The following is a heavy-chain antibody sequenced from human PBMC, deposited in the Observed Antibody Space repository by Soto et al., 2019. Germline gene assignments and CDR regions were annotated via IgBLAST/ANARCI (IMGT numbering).Heavy chain of an antibody. CDR2: IYYSGST. D-gene: IGHD6-19*01. CDR3: ARDRRGSSGWYY. J-gene: IGHJ4*02. V-gene: IGHV4-59*01. CDR1: GGSISSYY. Sequence: SETLSLTCTVSGGSISSYYWSWIRQPPGKGLEWIGYIYYSGSTKYNPSLKSRVTISVDTSKNQFSLKLSSVTAADTVVYYCARDRRGSSGWYYWGKGTLVTVSS.